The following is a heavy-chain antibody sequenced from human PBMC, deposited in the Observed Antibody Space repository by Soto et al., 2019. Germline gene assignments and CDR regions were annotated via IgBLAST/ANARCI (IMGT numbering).Heavy chain of an antibody. J-gene: IGHJ5*01. CDR3: XXXXXXXXXXXXXWFDS. CDR2: IYWDNDR. Sequence: QITLKESGPTLVEPTQTLTLTCSFSGFSLTNSGVGVGWFRQAPGKALECLGIIYWDNDRRYNPSLKTRLTXXXXXXXXXXXXXXXXXXXXXXXXXXXXXXXXXXXXXXXXWFDSWGQGTPVTVS. V-gene: IGHV2-5*02. CDR1: GFSLTNSGVG.